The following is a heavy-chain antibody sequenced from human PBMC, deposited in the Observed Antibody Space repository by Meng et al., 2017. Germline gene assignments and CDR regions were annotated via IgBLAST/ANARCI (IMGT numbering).Heavy chain of an antibody. V-gene: IGHV3-23*01. J-gene: IGHJ4*02. Sequence: GESLKISCAASGFTFSSYAMSWVRQAPGKGLEWVSAISGSGGSTYYADSVKGRFTISRDNSKNTLYLQMNSLRAEDTAVYYCVREGYYDSSGYRPVLDYWGQGTLVTVSS. D-gene: IGHD3-22*01. CDR3: VREGYYDSSGYRPVLDY. CDR2: ISGSGGST. CDR1: GFTFSSYA.